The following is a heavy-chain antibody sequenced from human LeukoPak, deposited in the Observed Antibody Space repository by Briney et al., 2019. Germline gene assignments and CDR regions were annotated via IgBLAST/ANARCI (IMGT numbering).Heavy chain of an antibody. V-gene: IGHV3-30*04. CDR1: GFTFSSYA. D-gene: IGHD3-3*01. CDR3: ARDKNRVTIFAVAVDY. Sequence: PGGSLRLSCAASGFTFSSYAMHWVRQAPGKGLEWVAVISYDGSNKYYADSVKGRFTISRDNSKNTLYLQMNSLRAEDTAEYYCARDKNRVTIFAVAVDYWGQGTLVTVSS. CDR2: ISYDGSNK. J-gene: IGHJ4*02.